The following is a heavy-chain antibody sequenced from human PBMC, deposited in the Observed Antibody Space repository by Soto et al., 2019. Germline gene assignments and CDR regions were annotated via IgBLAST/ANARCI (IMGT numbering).Heavy chain of an antibody. D-gene: IGHD1-26*01. Sequence: QVHLVESGGGLVKPGGSLRLSCTASGFTFSDYYMSWIRQAPGQGLEWISYISSTSSYTDYADSVKGRFTISRDNAMNSLYLQMNSLRDEDTAVYYCVRDLGWSPLWEYWGQGTLVTVPS. J-gene: IGHJ4*02. CDR3: VRDLGWSPLWEY. CDR1: GFTFSDYY. V-gene: IGHV3-11*05. CDR2: ISSTSSYT.